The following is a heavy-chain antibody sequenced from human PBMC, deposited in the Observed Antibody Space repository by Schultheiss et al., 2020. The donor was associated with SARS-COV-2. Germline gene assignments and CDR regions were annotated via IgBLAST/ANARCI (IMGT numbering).Heavy chain of an antibody. J-gene: IGHJ3*01. V-gene: IGHV1-18*01. CDR3: TRDHYDSSGQTSPDGVDV. CDR2: ISAYNGNT. CDR1: GYTFTSYG. Sequence: ASVKVSCKTSGYTFTSYGFSWVRQAPGQGLEWMGWISAYNGNTNYAQKLQGRVTVTTDTSTSTAYMELRSLRYDDTAVYYCTRDHYDSSGQTSPDGVDVWGQGTMVTVSS. D-gene: IGHD3-22*01.